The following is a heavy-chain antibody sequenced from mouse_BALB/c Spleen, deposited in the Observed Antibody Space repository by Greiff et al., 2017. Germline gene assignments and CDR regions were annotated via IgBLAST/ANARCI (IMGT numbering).Heavy chain of an antibody. V-gene: IGHV14-1*02. J-gene: IGHJ1*01. CDR1: GFNIKDYY. CDR2: IDPENGNT. CDR3: ARDYYGSSYWYFDV. Sequence: EVQLQQSGAELVRPGALVKLSCKASGFNIKDYYMHWVKQRPEQGLEWIGWIDPENGNTIYDPKFQGKASITADTSSNTAYLQLSSLTSEDTAVYYCARDYYGSSYWYFDVWGAGTTVTVSS. D-gene: IGHD1-1*01.